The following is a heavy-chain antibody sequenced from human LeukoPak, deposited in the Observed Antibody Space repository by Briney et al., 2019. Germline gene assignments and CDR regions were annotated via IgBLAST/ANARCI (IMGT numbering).Heavy chain of an antibody. CDR3: AKGSGSGWYGWFAP. J-gene: IGHJ5*02. CDR1: GFTFSSYA. D-gene: IGHD6-19*01. CDR2: ISGSGDSI. Sequence: PGGSLRLSCAASGFTFSSYAMSWVRQAPGKGLEWVSVISGSGDSIYYADSVKGRFTISRDNSKNTLYLHMNSLRAEDTAVYYCAKGSGSGWYGWFAPWGQGTLVTVSS. V-gene: IGHV3-23*01.